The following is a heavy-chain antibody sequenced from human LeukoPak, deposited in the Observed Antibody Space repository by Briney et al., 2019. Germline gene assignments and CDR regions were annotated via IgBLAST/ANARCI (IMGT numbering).Heavy chain of an antibody. CDR1: GFTFNDYA. CDR3: AKDFRVWGSYRFEIDY. V-gene: IGHV3-9*01. Sequence: GGSLRLSCAASGFTFNDYAMHWVRQAPGKGLEWVSSISWNRGSIGYADSVKGRFTISRDNAKNSLYLQMNGLRAEDTALYYCAKDFRVWGSYRFEIDYWGQGTLVTVSS. J-gene: IGHJ4*02. CDR2: ISWNRGSI. D-gene: IGHD3-16*02.